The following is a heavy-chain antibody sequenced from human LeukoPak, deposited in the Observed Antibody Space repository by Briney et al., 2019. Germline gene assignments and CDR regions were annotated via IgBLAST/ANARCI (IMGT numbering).Heavy chain of an antibody. CDR1: GYTFTGYY. CDR3: AGEDNSSGYRPFDI. J-gene: IGHJ3*02. V-gene: IGHV1-2*06. D-gene: IGHD3-22*01. Sequence: GASVKVSCKASGYTFTGYYIHWVRQAPGQGLEWMGRINPNNGGTNYAQKFQGRVTMTRVMSMSTAYMELSRLRSVDTAVYYCAGEDNSSGYRPFDIWGQGTMVTVPS. CDR2: INPNNGGT.